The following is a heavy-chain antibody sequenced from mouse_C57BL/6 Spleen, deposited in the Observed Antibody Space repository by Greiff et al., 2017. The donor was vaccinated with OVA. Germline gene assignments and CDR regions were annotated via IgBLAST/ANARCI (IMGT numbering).Heavy chain of an antibody. CDR1: GYSITSGYY. V-gene: IGHV3-6*01. D-gene: IGHD2-2*01. CDR2: ISYDGSN. J-gene: IGHJ1*03. CDR3: ARESMVTTFDV. Sequence: EVKLQESGPGLVKPSQSLSLTCSVTGYSITSGYYWNWIRQFPGNKLEWMGYISYDGSNNYNPSLKNRISITRDTSKNQFFLKLNSVTTEDTATYYCARESMVTTFDVWGTGTTVTVSS.